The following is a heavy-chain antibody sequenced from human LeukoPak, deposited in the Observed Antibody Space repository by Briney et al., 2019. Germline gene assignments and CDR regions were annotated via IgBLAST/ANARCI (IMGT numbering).Heavy chain of an antibody. V-gene: IGHV3-48*03. J-gene: IGHJ4*02. CDR1: GFTFRSYE. CDR2: IGPSGDTI. Sequence: GGSLRLSCAASGFTFRSYEMNWVRQAPGKGLEWVSCIGPSGDTIYYADSVKARFTISRDNAKNSLYLQMNSLRAEDTAVYYCARDDFWSGNLDYWGQGTLVTVSS. CDR3: ARDDFWSGNLDY. D-gene: IGHD3-3*01.